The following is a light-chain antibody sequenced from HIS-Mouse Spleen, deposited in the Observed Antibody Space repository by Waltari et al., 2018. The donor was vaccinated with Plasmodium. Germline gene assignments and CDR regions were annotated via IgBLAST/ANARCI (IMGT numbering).Light chain of an antibody. CDR2: AAS. CDR3: QQSYSTWT. Sequence: DIKLTQSPSSLSASVGDRVTIPARQSQSISNYLNWHQQKPGKAPKFLVYAASNLQVGVRLRFSGSGSGTAFTLTISSLQPEDFATYYCQQSYSTWTFGQGTKVEIK. J-gene: IGKJ1*01. CDR1: QSISNY. V-gene: IGKV1-39*01.